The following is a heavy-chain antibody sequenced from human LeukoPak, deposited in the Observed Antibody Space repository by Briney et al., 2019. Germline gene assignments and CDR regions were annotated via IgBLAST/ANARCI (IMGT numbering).Heavy chain of an antibody. J-gene: IGHJ4*02. V-gene: IGHV3-74*01. CDR2: INGDGNTT. CDR1: GFTFSSYW. D-gene: IGHD3-22*01. Sequence: GGSLRLSCAASGFTFSSYWMHWVRQAPGKGLVWVSRINGDGNTTSYADSVKGRFTISRDNAKKSLYLQTNSLRAEDTAVYYCVKANYDISGYYDVWGQGTLVTVSS. CDR3: VKANYDISGYYDV.